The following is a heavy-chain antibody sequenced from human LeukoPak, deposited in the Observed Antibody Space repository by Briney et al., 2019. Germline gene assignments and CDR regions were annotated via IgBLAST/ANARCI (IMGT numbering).Heavy chain of an antibody. CDR1: GGSISSYY. CDR2: IYTSGST. J-gene: IGHJ6*03. V-gene: IGHV4-4*07. Sequence: SETLSLTCTVSGGSISSYYWSWIRQPAGKGVEWIGRIYTSGSTNYNPSLKSRVTMSVDTSKNQFSLKLSSVTAADTAVYYCARAMSGNGPLLLYYYYYMDVWGKGTTVTVSS. D-gene: IGHD3-10*01. CDR3: ARAMSGNGPLLLYYYYYMDV.